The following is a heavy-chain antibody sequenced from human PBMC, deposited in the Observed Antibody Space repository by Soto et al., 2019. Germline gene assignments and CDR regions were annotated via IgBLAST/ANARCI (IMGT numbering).Heavy chain of an antibody. Sequence: PGESLKISCKGSGYSFTSYWIGWVRQMPGKGLEWMGIIYPGDSDTRYNPSFQGQVTISADKSICTAYLQWSSLKASDTAMYYCARSPIAEYSSSHYFDYWGQGTLVTVSS. CDR2: IYPGDSDT. CDR3: ARSPIAEYSSSHYFDY. V-gene: IGHV5-51*01. CDR1: GYSFTSYW. D-gene: IGHD6-6*01. J-gene: IGHJ4*02.